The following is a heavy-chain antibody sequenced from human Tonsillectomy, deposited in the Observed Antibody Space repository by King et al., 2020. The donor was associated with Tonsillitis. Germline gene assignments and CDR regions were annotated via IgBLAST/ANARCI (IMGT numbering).Heavy chain of an antibody. CDR3: ARDRMRGYYDSSGYYYDAFDI. Sequence: VQLVESGAEVKKPGSSVKVSCTASGGTFNSYAISWVRQAPGQGLEWMGGIIPIFGTANYAQKFQGRVTITADESTSTAYMELSSLRFDDTAVYYCARDRMRGYYDSSGYYYDAFDIWGQGTMVTVSS. D-gene: IGHD3-22*01. J-gene: IGHJ3*02. CDR1: GGTFNSYA. CDR2: IIPIFGTA. V-gene: IGHV1-69*01.